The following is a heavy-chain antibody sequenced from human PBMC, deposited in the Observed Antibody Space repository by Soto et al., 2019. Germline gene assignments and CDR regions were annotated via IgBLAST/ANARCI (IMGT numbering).Heavy chain of an antibody. CDR2: IYHTGSA. J-gene: IGHJ5*02. CDR1: GGSISSNNL. V-gene: IGHV4-4*02. CDR3: ARGSTTVVTPNWFDP. Sequence: SETLSLTCAISGGSISSNNLWSWVRQPPGKGLEWIGEIYHTGSAIYNPSLKSRVTISVDKSKNHFSLKLTSVTAADTAVYYCARGSTTVVTPNWFDPWGQGTLVTVSS. D-gene: IGHD4-17*01.